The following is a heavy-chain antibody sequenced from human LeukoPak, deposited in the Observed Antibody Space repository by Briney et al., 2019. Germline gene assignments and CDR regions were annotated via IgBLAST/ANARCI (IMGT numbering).Heavy chain of an antibody. Sequence: SETLSLTCTVSGGSISSYYWSWIRQPPGKGLEWIAYIYYSGTTNYNPSLKSRVTISVDTSKIQFSLKLSSVTAADTAVYYCARHGGYSGNPMPFDSWGQGTLVTVSS. V-gene: IGHV4-59*08. D-gene: IGHD4-23*01. J-gene: IGHJ4*02. CDR3: ARHGGYSGNPMPFDS. CDR1: GGSISSYY. CDR2: IYYSGTT.